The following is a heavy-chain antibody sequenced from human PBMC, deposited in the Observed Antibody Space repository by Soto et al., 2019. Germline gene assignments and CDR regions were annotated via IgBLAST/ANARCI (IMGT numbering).Heavy chain of an antibody. V-gene: IGHV3-49*03. J-gene: IGHJ4*02. CDR3: TRVPSIAVAENYYFDY. D-gene: IGHD6-19*01. Sequence: SLKVSWTASGFTFCDYAMTWFRQAPGNGLEWVGFIRSKAYGGTTEYAASVKGRFTISRDDSKSIDYLQMNSLKTEDTAVYYCTRVPSIAVAENYYFDYWGQGTLVT. CDR1: GFTFCDYA. CDR2: IRSKAYGGTT.